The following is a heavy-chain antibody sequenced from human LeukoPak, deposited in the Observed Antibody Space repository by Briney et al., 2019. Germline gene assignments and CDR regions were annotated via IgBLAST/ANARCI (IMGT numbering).Heavy chain of an antibody. V-gene: IGHV5-51*01. CDR2: IYPRDSDT. CDR1: GYSFTNYW. J-gene: IGHJ3*02. Sequence: GESLKISCKGSGYSFTNYWIGWVCQMPGKGLEWMAIIYPRDSDTRYSPSFQGQVTISADKSITTAYLQWSSLKASDTAMYYCATFPATYYYDSSADSDPYDIWGQGTMVTVSS. CDR3: ATFPATYYYDSSADSDPYDI. D-gene: IGHD3-22*01.